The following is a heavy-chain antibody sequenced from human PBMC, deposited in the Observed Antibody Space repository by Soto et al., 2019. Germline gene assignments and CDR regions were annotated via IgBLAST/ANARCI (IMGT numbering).Heavy chain of an antibody. Sequence: PGESLKISCNGSGYSFAGYWITWVRQKPGKGLEWMGRIDPSDSQTYYSPSFRGHVTISVTKSITTVFLQWSSLRASDTAMYYCARQIYDSDTGPNFQYYFDSWGQGTPVTVSP. CDR1: GYSFAGYW. J-gene: IGHJ4*02. V-gene: IGHV5-10-1*01. D-gene: IGHD3-22*01. CDR2: IDPSDSQT. CDR3: ARQIYDSDTGPNFQYYFDS.